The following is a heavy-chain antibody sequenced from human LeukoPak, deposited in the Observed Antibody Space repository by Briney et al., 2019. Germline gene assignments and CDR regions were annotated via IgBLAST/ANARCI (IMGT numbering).Heavy chain of an antibody. V-gene: IGHV1-46*01. CDR3: ARPRITMVRGVIYSWFDP. J-gene: IGHJ5*02. D-gene: IGHD3-10*01. CDR2: INPSGGAT. Sequence: ASVKVSCKASGYTFTKYYIHWVRQAPGQGLEWMGMINPSGGATTYAQRFQGRVTMTGDLSTTTVYMDLRSLRSDDTAVYYCARPRITMVRGVIYSWFDPWGQGTLVTVSS. CDR1: GYTFTKYY.